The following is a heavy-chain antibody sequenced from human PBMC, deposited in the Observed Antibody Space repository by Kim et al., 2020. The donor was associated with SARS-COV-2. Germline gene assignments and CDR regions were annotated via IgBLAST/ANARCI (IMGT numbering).Heavy chain of an antibody. CDR3: ARDMGRELLRFNFDY. CDR2: IIPIFGTA. J-gene: IGHJ4*02. Sequence: SVKVSCKASGGTFSSYAISWVRQAPGQGLEWMGVIIPIFGTANYAQKFQGRVTITADESTSTAYMELSSLRSEDTAVYYCARDMGRELLRFNFDYWGQGTLVTVSS. CDR1: GGTFSSYA. V-gene: IGHV1-69*13. D-gene: IGHD1-26*01.